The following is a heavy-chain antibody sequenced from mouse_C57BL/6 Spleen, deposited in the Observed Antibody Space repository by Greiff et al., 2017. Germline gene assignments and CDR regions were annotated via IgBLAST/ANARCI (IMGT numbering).Heavy chain of an antibody. V-gene: IGHV5-4*01. D-gene: IGHD6-1*01. Sequence: EVKLMESGGGLVKPGGSLKLSCAASGFTFSSYAMSWVRQTPDKRLEWVATSSDGGSYTYYPDNVKGRFTISRDNAKNNLYLQMSHLKSEDTAMYYCARDLPIQGNAMDYWGQGTSVTVSS. CDR3: ARDLPIQGNAMDY. CDR1: GFTFSSYA. J-gene: IGHJ4*01. CDR2: SSDGGSYT.